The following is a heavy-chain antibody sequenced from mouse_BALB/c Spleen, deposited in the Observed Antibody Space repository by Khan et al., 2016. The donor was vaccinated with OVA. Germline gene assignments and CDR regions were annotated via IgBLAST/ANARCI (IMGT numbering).Heavy chain of an antibody. CDR1: GYTFTNYG. Sequence: QRQLVQSGPELKKPGETVKISCKASGYTFTNYGMNWVKQAPGKGLKWMGWINTYTGEPTYADDFKGRFAFSLETSANTAYLQINNLKNEDTATYFCARSASYWFFDVWGAGTTVTVSS. CDR2: INTYTGEP. J-gene: IGHJ1*01. CDR3: ARSASYWFFDV. V-gene: IGHV9-3-1*01. D-gene: IGHD6-1*01.